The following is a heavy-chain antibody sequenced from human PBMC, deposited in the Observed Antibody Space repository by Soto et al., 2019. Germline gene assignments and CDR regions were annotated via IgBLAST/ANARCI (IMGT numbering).Heavy chain of an antibody. CDR1: GGTFSSYA. CDR3: ARINIEVDRGVIITIGPPVFGMDV. D-gene: IGHD3-10*01. J-gene: IGHJ6*02. Sequence: SVKVSCTASGGTFSSYAISWVRQAPGQGLEWIEGIIPIFGTANYAQKFQGRVTITADESTSTAYMELSSLRSEDTAVYYCARINIEVDRGVIITIGPPVFGMDVWGQGTTVTVSS. CDR2: IIPIFGTA. V-gene: IGHV1-69*13.